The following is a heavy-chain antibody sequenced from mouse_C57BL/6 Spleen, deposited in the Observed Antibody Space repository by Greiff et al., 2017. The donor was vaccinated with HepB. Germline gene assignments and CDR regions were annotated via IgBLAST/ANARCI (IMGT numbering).Heavy chain of an antibody. D-gene: IGHD2-5*01. Sequence: VQLQESGAELVKPGASVKMSCKASGYTFTTYPIEWMKQNHGKSLEWIGNFHPYNDDTKYNEKFKGKATLTVEKSSSTVYLELSRLTSDDSAVYYCAWEGLLYYSNYAWFAYWGQGTLVTVSA. CDR2: FHPYNDDT. V-gene: IGHV1-47*01. J-gene: IGHJ3*01. CDR1: GYTFTTYP. CDR3: AWEGLLYYSNYAWFAY.